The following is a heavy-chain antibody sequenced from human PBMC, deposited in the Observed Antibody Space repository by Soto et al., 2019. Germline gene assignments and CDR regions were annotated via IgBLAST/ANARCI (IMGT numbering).Heavy chain of an antibody. CDR3: ARSTLTTAFEY. D-gene: IGHD4-17*01. CDR1: GFSLTTNEVY. V-gene: IGHV2-5*02. J-gene: IGHJ4*02. CDR2: IYGDDDK. Sequence: QITLKESGPTLVKPTQTLTLTCTFSGFSLTTNEVYVGWIRQPPGKALEWLALIYGDDDKRYSPSLKSRLTLTQDTSKNQVVLTMRNMDPVDTATYSCARSTLTTAFEYWGQGTLVTVSS.